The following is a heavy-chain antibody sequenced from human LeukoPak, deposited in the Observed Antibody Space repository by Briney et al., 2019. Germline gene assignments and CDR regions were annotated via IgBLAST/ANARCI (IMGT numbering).Heavy chain of an antibody. D-gene: IGHD3-9*01. CDR2: SSSSSSYI. CDR3: ARDNPHYDILTGYYPIDY. CDR1: GFTFSSYS. Sequence: GGSLRLSCAASGFTFSSYSMNWVRLAPGKGLEWVSSSSSSSSYIYYADSVKGRFTISRDNAKNSLYLQMNSLRAEDTAVYYCARDNPHYDILTGYYPIDYWGQGTLVTVSS. J-gene: IGHJ4*02. V-gene: IGHV3-21*01.